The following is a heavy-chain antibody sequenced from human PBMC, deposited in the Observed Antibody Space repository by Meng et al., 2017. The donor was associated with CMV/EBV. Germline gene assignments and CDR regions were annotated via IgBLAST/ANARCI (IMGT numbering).Heavy chain of an antibody. CDR3: ARDFPDNYDGRGSNYFGWGI. D-gene: IGHD4-23*01. J-gene: IGHJ6*02. CDR1: GIAVTDNY. CDR2: IYSGGGT. Sequence: GGSLRLSCAASGIAVTDNYMSWVRQAPGMGPQWVSLIYSGGGTKYADSVRGRFTISRDSSKNTLHLEMNSLRVEDTAVYYCARDFPDNYDGRGSNYFGWGIWGQGTTVTVSS. V-gene: IGHV3-53*01.